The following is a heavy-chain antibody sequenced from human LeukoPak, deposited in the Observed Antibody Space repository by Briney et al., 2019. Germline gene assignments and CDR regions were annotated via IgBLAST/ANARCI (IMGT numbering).Heavy chain of an antibody. Sequence: SVKVSCKASGGTFSSYAISWVRQAPGQGLEWMGGIIPIFGTANYAQKFQGRVTITTDESTSTAYMELSSLRSEDTAVYYCVTGSGMSYYYDSSGYSFDYWGQGTLVTVSS. V-gene: IGHV1-69*05. CDR1: GGTFSSYA. CDR2: IIPIFGTA. CDR3: VTGSGMSYYYDSSGYSFDY. D-gene: IGHD3-22*01. J-gene: IGHJ4*02.